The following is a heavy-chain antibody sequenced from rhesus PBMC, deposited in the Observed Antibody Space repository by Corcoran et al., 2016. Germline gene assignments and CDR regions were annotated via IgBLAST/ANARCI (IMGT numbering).Heavy chain of an antibody. CDR3: ARASHGGVTTFYN. D-gene: IGHD4-17*01. Sequence: QVTLKESGPALVKPTQTLTLTCTFSGFSISTTGTGLGWLRQSPGKALEWLTSIYWNDSKYYITSLKIRLTISKDTSKNQVVLTMTNMDPVYTATYYCARASHGGVTTFYNWGQGVLVTVSS. J-gene: IGHJ4*01. CDR2: IYWNDSK. V-gene: IGHV2-95*01. CDR1: GFSISTTGTG.